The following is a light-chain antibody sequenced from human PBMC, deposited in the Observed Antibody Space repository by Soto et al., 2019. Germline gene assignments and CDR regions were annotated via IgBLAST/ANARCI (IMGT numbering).Light chain of an antibody. J-gene: IGLJ1*01. CDR1: SSNIGAAND. V-gene: IGLV1-40*01. CDR2: GNH. CDR3: QSYDNRLSDYV. Sequence: QSVLTQPPSVSGTPGQRDTISYTGGSSNIGAANDVHWYQQLPGRAPTLLIYGNHNRPSEVPDRFSGSKSGTSASPAITGLQSEHEAVSYCQSYDNRLSDYVLGSGTKFTVL.